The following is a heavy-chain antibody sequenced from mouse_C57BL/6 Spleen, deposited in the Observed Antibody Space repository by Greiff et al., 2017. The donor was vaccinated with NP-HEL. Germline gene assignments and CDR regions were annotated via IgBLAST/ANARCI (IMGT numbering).Heavy chain of an antibody. J-gene: IGHJ3*01. CDR1: GYTFTSSW. CDR2: ITPSNGGT. Sequence: QVQLQQPGTELVKPGASVKLSCQASGYTFTSSWMHWVKQRPGQGLAWIGNITPSNGGTNYNETFKSKATLTVDTSSSTAYMQLSSLTSEDSAVYYCARPGQLSYRGFAYWGQGTLVTVSA. CDR3: ARPGQLSYRGFAY. D-gene: IGHD3-2*02. V-gene: IGHV1-53*01.